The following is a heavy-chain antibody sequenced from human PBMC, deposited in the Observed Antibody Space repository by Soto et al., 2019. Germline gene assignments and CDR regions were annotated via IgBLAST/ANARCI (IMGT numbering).Heavy chain of an antibody. Sequence: LVESGGGLVQSGGSLRLSCAASGFTFDDYWMHWVRQVPGKGLLWVSHIQNDASLTTYAESVQGRFIISRDNAKNTLDLQILGTRVEDTAVYYCVRGQRGGFALWGQGTMVPVSS. CDR3: VRGQRGGFAL. J-gene: IGHJ3*01. CDR2: IQNDASLT. CDR1: GFTFDDYW. D-gene: IGHD2-15*01. V-gene: IGHV3-74*01.